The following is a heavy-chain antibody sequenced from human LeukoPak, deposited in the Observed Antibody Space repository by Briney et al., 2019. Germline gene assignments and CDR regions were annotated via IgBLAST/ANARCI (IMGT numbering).Heavy chain of an antibody. CDR2: FDPEYGEK. D-gene: IGHD5-24*01. CDR1: GDSLSQLT. J-gene: IGHJ4*02. Sequence: ASVKVSCKISGDSLSQLTIHWVRQAPGEGLEKMVRFDPEYGEKVFAQTFQGRVTMTRDMSTSTVYMELSSLRSEDTAVYYCARVRASPIGYKTFDYWGQGTLVTVSS. CDR3: ARVRASPIGYKTFDY. V-gene: IGHV1-24*01.